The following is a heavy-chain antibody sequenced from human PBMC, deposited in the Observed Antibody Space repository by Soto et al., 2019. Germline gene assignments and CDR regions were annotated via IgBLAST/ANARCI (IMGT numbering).Heavy chain of an antibody. CDR1: GYTLRTST. CDR3: AIEEPTSGSTFDY. CDR2: IGAGNGET. Sequence: ASVKVSCKASGYTLRTSTVHWVRQAPGQRLEWMGWIGAGNGETKYSQSFQGRVTITTDSSTNTAYMELSSLKSDDTAIYYCAIEEPTSGSTFDYWGQGTLVTVS. J-gene: IGHJ4*02. V-gene: IGHV1-3*01. D-gene: IGHD1-26*01.